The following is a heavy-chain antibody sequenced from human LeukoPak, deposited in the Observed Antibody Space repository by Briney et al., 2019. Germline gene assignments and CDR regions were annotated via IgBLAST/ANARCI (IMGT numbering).Heavy chain of an antibody. CDR3: ARDRYQYYFDY. Sequence: SETLSLTCTVSGGSIRSTSYYWGWIRQPPGKGLEWIGSIYYSGSTYYNPSLKSRVTISVDTSKNQFSLKLSSVTAADTAVYYCARDRYQYYFDYWGQGTLVTVSS. V-gene: IGHV4-39*07. J-gene: IGHJ4*02. CDR1: GGSIRSTSYY. D-gene: IGHD3-16*02. CDR2: IYYSGST.